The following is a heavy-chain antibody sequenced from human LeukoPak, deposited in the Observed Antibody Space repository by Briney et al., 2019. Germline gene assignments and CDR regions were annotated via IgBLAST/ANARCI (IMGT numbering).Heavy chain of an antibody. V-gene: IGHV3-15*01. D-gene: IGHD2-2*01. CDR3: TTEIPAAAPVY. CDR2: IKSKTDGGTT. CDR1: RFTFSTYA. Sequence: GGSLRLSCAVSRFTFSTYAMSWVRQAPGKGLEWVGRIKSKTDGGTTDYAAPVKGRFTISRDDSKNTLYLQMNSLKTEDTAVYYCTTEIPAAAPVYWGQGTLVTVSS. J-gene: IGHJ4*02.